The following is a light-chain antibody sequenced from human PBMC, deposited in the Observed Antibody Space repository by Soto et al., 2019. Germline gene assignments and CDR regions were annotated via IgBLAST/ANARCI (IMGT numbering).Light chain of an antibody. CDR2: KAS. J-gene: IGKJ1*01. Sequence: DIQMTQSPSILSASVGDRVTITCRASQSINIWLAWYQQKPGKAPKRLIYKASTLESGVPSRFSGSGSGTEFTLTISSLQPDDFSTYYCQHYIDFPRTFGQGTK. V-gene: IGKV1-5*03. CDR1: QSINIW. CDR3: QHYIDFPRT.